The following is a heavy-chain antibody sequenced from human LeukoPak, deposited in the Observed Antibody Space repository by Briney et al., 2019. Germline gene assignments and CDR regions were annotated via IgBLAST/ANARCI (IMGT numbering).Heavy chain of an antibody. D-gene: IGHD5-18*01. Sequence: SQTLSLTCTVCGGSISSGSYYWSWIRQPAGKGLEWIGRIYTSGSTNYNPSLKSRVTISVDTSKNQFSLKLSSVTAADTAVYYCASVGGGYSYGHFDYWGQGTLVTVSS. V-gene: IGHV4-61*02. J-gene: IGHJ4*02. CDR1: GGSISSGSYY. CDR3: ASVGGGYSYGHFDY. CDR2: IYTSGST.